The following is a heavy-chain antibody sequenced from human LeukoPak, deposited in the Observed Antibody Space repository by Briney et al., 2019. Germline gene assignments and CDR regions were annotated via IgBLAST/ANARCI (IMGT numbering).Heavy chain of an antibody. Sequence: GGSLRLSCAASGFTFSSYSMNWVRQAPGKGLEWVSYISSSSSTIYYADSVKGRFTISRDNAKNSLYLQMNSLRAEDTAVYYCARDRARGEVGAELFDIWGQGTMVTASS. J-gene: IGHJ3*02. V-gene: IGHV3-48*01. CDR2: ISSSSSTI. CDR3: ARDRARGEVGAELFDI. CDR1: GFTFSSYS. D-gene: IGHD1-26*01.